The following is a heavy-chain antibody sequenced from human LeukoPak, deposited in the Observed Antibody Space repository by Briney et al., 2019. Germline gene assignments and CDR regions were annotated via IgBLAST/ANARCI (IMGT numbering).Heavy chain of an antibody. D-gene: IGHD6-6*01. Sequence: ASVKVSCKASGYTFTSYGISWVRQAPGQGLEWMGWISAYNGNTNYAQKLQGRVTMTIDTSTSTAYMELRSLRSDDTAVYYCARIGIAARPGQYYYYYYGMDVWGQGTTVTVSS. CDR1: GYTFTSYG. J-gene: IGHJ6*02. CDR2: ISAYNGNT. CDR3: ARIGIAARPGQYYYYYYGMDV. V-gene: IGHV1-18*01.